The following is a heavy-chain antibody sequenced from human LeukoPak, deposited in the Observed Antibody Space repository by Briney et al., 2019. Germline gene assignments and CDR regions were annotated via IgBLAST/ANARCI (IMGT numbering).Heavy chain of an antibody. Sequence: SVKVSCKASGGTFSSYAISWVRQAPGQGLEWMGGIIPIFGTANYAQKFQGRVTITADESTSTAYMELSSLRSDDTAVYYCARDGPGRGYYYGMDVWGQGTTVTVSS. D-gene: IGHD1-26*01. V-gene: IGHV1-69*13. J-gene: IGHJ6*02. CDR2: IIPIFGTA. CDR3: ARDGPGRGYYYGMDV. CDR1: GGTFSSYA.